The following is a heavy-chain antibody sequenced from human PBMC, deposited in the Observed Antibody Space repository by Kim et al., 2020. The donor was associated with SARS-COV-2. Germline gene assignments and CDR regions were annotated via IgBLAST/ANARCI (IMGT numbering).Heavy chain of an antibody. CDR2: MKSNTDDGTT. V-gene: IGHV3-15*01. D-gene: IGHD3-16*02. J-gene: IGHJ3*02. Sequence: GGSLRLSCAASGFSFTYAWMSWVRQAPGKGLEWVGSMKSNTDDGTTEYAAPVKGRFTISRDDSKKTLYLQMNSLKSDDTAVYYCTTVIVIEPAAFDIWGQGTMVTVSS. CDR3: TTVIVIEPAAFDI. CDR1: GFSFTYAW.